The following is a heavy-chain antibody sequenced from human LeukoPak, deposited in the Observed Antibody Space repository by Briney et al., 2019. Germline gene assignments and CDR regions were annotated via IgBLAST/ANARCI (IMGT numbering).Heavy chain of an antibody. J-gene: IGHJ6*03. V-gene: IGHV4-4*07. Sequence: SETLSLTCTVSGVSIISNYWSWIRQSAGTGLEWIGRIYGSGITDYNPSLKSRVTMSLDTSRKQFSLRLTSVTAADTAVYYCARLKFYDSTGYSPGYYMDVWGKGTTVSVFS. CDR3: ARLKFYDSTGYSPGYYMDV. CDR1: GVSIISNY. D-gene: IGHD3-22*01. CDR2: IYGSGIT.